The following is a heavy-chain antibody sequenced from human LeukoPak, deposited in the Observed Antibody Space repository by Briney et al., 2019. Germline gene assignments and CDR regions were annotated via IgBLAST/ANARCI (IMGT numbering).Heavy chain of an antibody. D-gene: IGHD2-15*01. CDR2: ISATGGST. CDR3: AKGFIGYCSGGRCSTFDY. CDR1: GFTFSSYA. J-gene: IGHJ4*02. V-gene: IGHV3-23*01. Sequence: GGSLRLSCAASGFTFSSYAMSWVRQAPGKGLEWVSSISATGGSTYYADSVKGRFTISRDNSKNTLYLQMNSLRAEDTAVYYCAKGFIGYCSGGRCSTFDYWGQGTLVTVSS.